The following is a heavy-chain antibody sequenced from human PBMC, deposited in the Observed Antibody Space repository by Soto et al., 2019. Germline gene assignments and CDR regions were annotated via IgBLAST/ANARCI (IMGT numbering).Heavy chain of an antibody. V-gene: IGHV1-18*04. Sequence: GASVEVSCKASGYALTSDGVSWVRLAPGQGLEGMGWISAYNGNTNYAQKFQGRVTKTRNTSISTAYMELSSLRSEDTAVYYWARFSQRVLLWFGELSLDAYDAFDIWGQGTMVTVSS. J-gene: IGHJ3*02. D-gene: IGHD3-10*01. CDR3: ARFSQRVLLWFGELSLDAYDAFDI. CDR2: ISAYNGNT. CDR1: GYALTSDG.